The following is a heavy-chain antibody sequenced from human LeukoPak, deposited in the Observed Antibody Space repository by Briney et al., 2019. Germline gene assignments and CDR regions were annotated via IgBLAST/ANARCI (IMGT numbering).Heavy chain of an antibody. CDR3: AKLGGNSGFY. Sequence: GGSLRLSCAAAGFAFSSYAMSWVRQAPGKGLEWVSAISGSGGSTYYADSVKGRFTISRDNSKNTLYLQMNSLRAEDTAVYCCAKLGGNSGFYWGQGTLVTVSS. J-gene: IGHJ4*02. CDR2: ISGSGGST. D-gene: IGHD4-23*01. V-gene: IGHV3-23*01. CDR1: GFAFSSYA.